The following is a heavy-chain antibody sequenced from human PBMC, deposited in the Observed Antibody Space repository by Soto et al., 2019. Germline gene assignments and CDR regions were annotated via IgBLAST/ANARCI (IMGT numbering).Heavy chain of an antibody. J-gene: IGHJ4*02. CDR2: IITGSGIT. V-gene: IGHV3-23*01. Sequence: GGSLRLSCLASGFTFSSYTMTWVRLTPGRGLEWVSSIITGSGITTYADSVTGRFTISRDNSKNMLYLQMNSLGVEDTAVYYCAKDRQPDGIWTFDYWGRGTLVTVSS. CDR3: AKDRQPDGIWTFDY. D-gene: IGHD2-15*01. CDR1: GFTFSSYT.